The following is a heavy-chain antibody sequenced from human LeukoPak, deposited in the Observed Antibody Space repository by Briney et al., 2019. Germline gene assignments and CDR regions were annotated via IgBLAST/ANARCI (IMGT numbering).Heavy chain of an antibody. J-gene: IGHJ4*02. CDR3: ARDLYDSSGYYLPLRY. D-gene: IGHD3-22*01. CDR1: GYTFTSYY. V-gene: IGHV1-46*01. CDR2: INPSGGST. Sequence: GASVKVSCKASGYTFTSYYMHWVRQAPGQGLEWMGIINPSGGSTSYAQKFQGRVTMTRDTSTSTDYMELSSLRSEDTAVYYCARDLYDSSGYYLPLRYWGQGTLVTVSS.